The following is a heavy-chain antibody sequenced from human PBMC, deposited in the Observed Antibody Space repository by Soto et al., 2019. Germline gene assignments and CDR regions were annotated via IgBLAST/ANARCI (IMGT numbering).Heavy chain of an antibody. CDR2: ISPIFGTA. D-gene: IGHD6-6*01. CDR3: AIEYSSSPPYYPIGD. J-gene: IGHJ4*02. Sequence: QVQLVQSGAEVKKPGSSVKVSCTASGGTFSSYSISWVRQAPGQGLEWMGGISPIFGTANYAQKFQGRVKITADESTSTAYMELSSLSSEDTAVYYCAIEYSSSPPYYPIGDWGQGTLVTVSS. CDR1: GGTFSSYS. V-gene: IGHV1-69*01.